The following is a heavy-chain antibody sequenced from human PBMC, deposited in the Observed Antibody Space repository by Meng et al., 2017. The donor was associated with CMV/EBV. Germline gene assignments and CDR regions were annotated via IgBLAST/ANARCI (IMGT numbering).Heavy chain of an antibody. CDR2: IYTSGST. D-gene: IGHD2-2*01. CDR3: ARDLINCSSTSCANWFDP. V-gene: IGHV4-4*07. CDR1: GGSISSYY. J-gene: IGHJ5*02. Sequence: QVQVQESGPGLVKPSETLSLTCTVSGGSISSYYWSWIRQPAGKGLEWIGRIYTSGSTNYNPSLKSRVTMSVDTSKNQFSLKLSSVTAADTAVYYCARDLINCSSTSCANWFDPWGQGTLVTVSS.